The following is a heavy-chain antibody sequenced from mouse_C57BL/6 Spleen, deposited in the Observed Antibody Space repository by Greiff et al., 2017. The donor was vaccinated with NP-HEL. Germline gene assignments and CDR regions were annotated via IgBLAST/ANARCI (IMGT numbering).Heavy chain of an antibody. CDR3: ARDGGNYLFAY. V-gene: IGHV5-4*01. J-gene: IGHJ3*01. Sequence: DVKLVESGGGLVKPGGSLKLSCAASGFTFSSYAMSWVRQTPEKRLEWVATISDGGSYTYYPDNVKGRFTISRDNAKNNLYLQMSHLKSEDTAMYYCARDGGNYLFAYWGQGTLVTVSA. CDR1: GFTFSSYA. D-gene: IGHD2-1*01. CDR2: ISDGGSYT.